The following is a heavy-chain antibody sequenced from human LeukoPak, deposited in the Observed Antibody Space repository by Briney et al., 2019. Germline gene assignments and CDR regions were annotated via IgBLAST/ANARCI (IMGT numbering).Heavy chain of an antibody. V-gene: IGHV4-39*01. CDR3: ARTRDYYDSSGFDY. Sequence: NPSETLSLTCTVSGGSISSSSYYWGWIRQPPGKGLEWIGTIYYGGITYYSPSLKSRVTISVGTSKNQFSLKLSSVTAADTAVYYCARTRDYYDSSGFDYWGQGTLVTVSS. D-gene: IGHD3-22*01. J-gene: IGHJ4*02. CDR2: IYYGGIT. CDR1: GGSISSSSYY.